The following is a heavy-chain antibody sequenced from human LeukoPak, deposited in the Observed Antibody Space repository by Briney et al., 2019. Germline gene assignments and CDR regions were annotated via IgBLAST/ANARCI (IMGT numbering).Heavy chain of an antibody. CDR3: ATAFKYGSGSYYFDY. V-gene: IGHV1-2*02. Sequence: ASVKVSCNASGYTFTGYYMHWVRQAPGQGLEWMGWINPNSGGTNYAQKFQGRVTMTRDTSVSTAYMELSRLRSDDTAVYYCATAFKYGSGSYYFDYWGQGTLVTVSS. CDR1: GYTFTGYY. CDR2: INPNSGGT. D-gene: IGHD3-10*01. J-gene: IGHJ4*02.